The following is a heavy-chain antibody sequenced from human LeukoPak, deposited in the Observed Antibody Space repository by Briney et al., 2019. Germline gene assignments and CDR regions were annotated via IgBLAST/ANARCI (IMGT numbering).Heavy chain of an antibody. CDR1: GFTFSGFW. D-gene: IGHD6-13*01. J-gene: IGHJ5*02. Sequence: GGSLRLSCAASGFTFSGFWMTWVRQAPGKGLEWVANIKQDGSEKYYLDSVKGRFTISRDNAKNSLYLQMNSLRAEDTAVYYCARDGYSSRNWFDPWGQGTLVTVSS. CDR2: IKQDGSEK. CDR3: ARDGYSSRNWFDP. V-gene: IGHV3-7*01.